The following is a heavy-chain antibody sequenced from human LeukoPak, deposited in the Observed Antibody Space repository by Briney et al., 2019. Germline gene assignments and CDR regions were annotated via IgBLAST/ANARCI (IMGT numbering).Heavy chain of an antibody. Sequence: SQTLSLTFAISGDSVSNNSAAWNWLRQSPSRGVEWLGSAYYRSKWYNYYAVSVKSRITINPDTSKNQFSLQLNSVTPEDTAVYYCARDRGDSSSWYAPVGAFDIWGQGTMVTVSS. CDR1: GDSVSNNSAA. D-gene: IGHD6-13*01. J-gene: IGHJ3*02. V-gene: IGHV6-1*01. CDR2: AYYRSKWYN. CDR3: ARDRGDSSSWYAPVGAFDI.